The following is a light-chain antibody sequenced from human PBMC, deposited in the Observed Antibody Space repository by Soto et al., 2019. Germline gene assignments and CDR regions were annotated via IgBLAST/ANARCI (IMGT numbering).Light chain of an antibody. V-gene: IGLV2-23*01. CDR3: CSYAGSSTLV. J-gene: IGLJ2*01. CDR2: EGS. Sequence: QSALTQPASVSGSPGQSITISCTSTSSDVGSYNLVSWYQQHPGKAPKLMIYEGSKRPSGVSNRFSGSKSGNTAALTISGLLAEDVADYYCCSYAGSSTLVFGGGTRLTVL. CDR1: SSDVGSYNL.